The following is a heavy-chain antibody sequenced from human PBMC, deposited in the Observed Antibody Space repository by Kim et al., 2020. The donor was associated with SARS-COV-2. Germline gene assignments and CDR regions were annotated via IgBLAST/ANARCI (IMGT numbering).Heavy chain of an antibody. CDR2: TYYRSKWYN. J-gene: IGHJ5*02. V-gene: IGHV6-1*01. Sequence: SQTLSLTCAISGDSVSSNSAAWNWIRQSPSRGLEWLGRTYYRSKWYNDYAVSVKSRITINPDTSKNQFSLQLNSVTPEDTAVYYCAGVASYYYGSGGLREYNWFDPWGQGTLVTVSS. CDR1: GDSVSSNSAA. CDR3: AGVASYYYGSGGLREYNWFDP. D-gene: IGHD3-10*01.